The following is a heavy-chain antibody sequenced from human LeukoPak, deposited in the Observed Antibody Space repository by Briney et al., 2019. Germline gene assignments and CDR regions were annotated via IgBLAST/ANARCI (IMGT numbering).Heavy chain of an antibody. CDR1: GGTFSSYA. CDR2: IIPIFGTA. Sequence: SVKVSCKASGGTFSSYAISGVRQAPGQGLEWMGRIIPIFGTANYAQKFQGRVTITTDESTSTAYMELSSLRSEDTAVYYCARERRETGDPWFDYWGQGTLVTVSS. V-gene: IGHV1-69*05. CDR3: ARERRETGDPWFDY. D-gene: IGHD7-27*01. J-gene: IGHJ4*02.